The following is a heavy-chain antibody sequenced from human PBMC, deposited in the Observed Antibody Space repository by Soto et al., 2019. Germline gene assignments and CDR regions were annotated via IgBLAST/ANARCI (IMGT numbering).Heavy chain of an antibody. CDR1: GDSISTADYY. J-gene: IGHJ5*02. D-gene: IGHD3-3*01. CDR2: IYYSGST. V-gene: IGHV4-61*08. Sequence: SQTLSLTCTVSGDSISTADYYCSWIRQPPGKGLAWIGYIYYSGSTNYNPSLKSRVTISVDTSKNQFSLKLSSVTAADTAVYYCARGQTITIFGVVSSNWFDPWGQGTLVTVSS. CDR3: ARGQTITIFGVVSSNWFDP.